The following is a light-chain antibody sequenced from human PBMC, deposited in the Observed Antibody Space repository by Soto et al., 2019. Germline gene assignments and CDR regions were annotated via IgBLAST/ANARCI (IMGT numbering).Light chain of an antibody. Sequence: QSVLTQPASVSGSPGQSITVSCTGTSSDVGGYRYVSWYQQHPGKAPKLLIYEVNNRPSGVSHRFSGSKSGNTASLTISGLQTEDEADYYCSSYSSGAPWVFGGGTKLTVL. CDR3: SSYSSGAPWV. J-gene: IGLJ3*02. CDR1: SSDVGGYRY. CDR2: EVN. V-gene: IGLV2-14*01.